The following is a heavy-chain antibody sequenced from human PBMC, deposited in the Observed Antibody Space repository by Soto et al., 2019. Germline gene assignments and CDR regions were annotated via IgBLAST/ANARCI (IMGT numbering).Heavy chain of an antibody. CDR2: IYYSGST. V-gene: IGHV4-31*03. J-gene: IGHJ3*02. D-gene: IGHD6-13*01. CDR3: ARIATSSSWYGGRDFDI. Sequence: SETLSLTCTVSGGSISSGGYYWSWIRQHPGKGLEWIGYIYYSGSTYYNPSLKSRVTISVDTSKNQFSLKLSSVTAADTAVYYCARIATSSSWYGGRDFDIWGQGTMVTVSS. CDR1: GGSISSGGYY.